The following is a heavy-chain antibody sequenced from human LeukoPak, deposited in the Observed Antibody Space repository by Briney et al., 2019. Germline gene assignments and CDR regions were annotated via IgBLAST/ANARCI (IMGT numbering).Heavy chain of an antibody. D-gene: IGHD3-10*01. CDR2: ISGSGGST. CDR3: AKELWFGDSAFDM. Sequence: GGSLRLSCAASAFSFSSYAMSWVRQAPGKGLEWVSAISGSGGSTYYADSVKGRFTISRNNAKNSLYLQMNSLRAEDTAMYYCAKELWFGDSAFDMWGQGTMVTVSS. CDR1: AFSFSSYA. J-gene: IGHJ3*02. V-gene: IGHV3-23*01.